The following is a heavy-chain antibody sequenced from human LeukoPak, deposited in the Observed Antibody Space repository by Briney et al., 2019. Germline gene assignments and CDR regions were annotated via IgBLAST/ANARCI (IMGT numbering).Heavy chain of an antibody. D-gene: IGHD2-8*01. Sequence: SETLSLTCTVSGGSISTYYWNWIRQPPGKGLEWVVYIHNSGSTSYNPSLKSRVTISVDTSKNQFSLKLTSVTAADTAVYYCAGNGDYWGQGTLVTVSS. CDR1: GGSISTYY. CDR2: IHNSGST. J-gene: IGHJ4*02. V-gene: IGHV4-59*01. CDR3: AGNGDY.